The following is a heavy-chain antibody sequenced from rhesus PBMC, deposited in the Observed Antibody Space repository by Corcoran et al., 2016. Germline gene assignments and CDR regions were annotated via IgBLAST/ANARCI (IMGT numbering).Heavy chain of an antibody. CDR1: VASFSSNY. J-gene: IGHJ4*01. Sequence: QVQLQESGPGLVNPSETLPLTCAVSVASFSSNYWSWIRPPPGKGLEWIGYIYGGGGSTSYNPSLKSRVTISKDTSKSQFSLKLTSVTAADTAVYYCTRGSFARDDGLDYWGQGVLVTVSS. CDR2: IYGGGGST. D-gene: IGHD4-29*01. V-gene: IGHV4-160*01. CDR3: TRGSFARDDGLDY.